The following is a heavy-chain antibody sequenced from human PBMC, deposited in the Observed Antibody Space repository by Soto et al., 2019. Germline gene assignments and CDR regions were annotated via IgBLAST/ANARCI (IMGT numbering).Heavy chain of an antibody. V-gene: IGHV3-7*04. CDR2: IKQDGSEK. CDR1: GFTFSSYW. Sequence: EVQLVESGGGLVQPGGSLRLSCAASGFTFSSYWMFWVRQAPGKGLEWVATIKQDGSEKLYVDSVKGRFTNSRDNAKNSLHLQMNSLRVEDTAVYFCAGAPGWLIETWGQGTLVTVSS. D-gene: IGHD5-12*01. CDR3: AGAPGWLIET. J-gene: IGHJ5*02.